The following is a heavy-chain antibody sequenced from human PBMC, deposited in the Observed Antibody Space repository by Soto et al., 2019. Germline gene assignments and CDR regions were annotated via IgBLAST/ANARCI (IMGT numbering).Heavy chain of an antibody. CDR3: ARARVGGGITYRYYFAF. J-gene: IGHJ4*01. V-gene: IGHV3-53*01. D-gene: IGHD1-26*01. CDR2: LYIAGST. CDR1: GFTVSNNY. Sequence: GGSLRLSCAVSGFTVSNNYMTCVRQAPGKGLECVSVLYIAGSTYYADSVKGRFTISRENSKNTLYLQMHSLSAEDTAMYYCARARVGGGITYRYYFAFWGPRSQVLVSS.